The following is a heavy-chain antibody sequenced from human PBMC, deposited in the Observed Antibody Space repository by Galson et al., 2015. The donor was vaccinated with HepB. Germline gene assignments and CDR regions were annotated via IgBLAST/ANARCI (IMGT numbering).Heavy chain of an antibody. J-gene: IGHJ4*02. Sequence: SLRLSCAASGFTFSNYAMHWARQVPGKGPEWVAVLSYDGGSILYADSVKGRFIISRDNSKNTLHLQMNSLTAEDTAVYYCAREQRYCSATTCPSARGLFDYWGQGTLVTVSS. V-gene: IGHV3-30-3*01. CDR3: AREQRYCSATTCPSARGLFDY. CDR2: LSYDGGSI. CDR1: GFTFSNYA. D-gene: IGHD2-15*01.